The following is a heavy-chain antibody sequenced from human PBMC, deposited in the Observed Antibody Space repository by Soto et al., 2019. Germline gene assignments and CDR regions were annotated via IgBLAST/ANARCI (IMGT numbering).Heavy chain of an antibody. Sequence: QVQLQESGPGLVKPSQTLSLTCTVSGGSISSGDYYWSWIRQHPGKGLEWIGYIYYSGSTYYNPSLKSRVTISGDTSKNPFSLKLSSVTAADTAVYYCARWWSGSRQGFDPWGQGTLVTVSS. CDR3: ARWWSGSRQGFDP. CDR2: IYYSGST. D-gene: IGHD3-3*01. CDR1: GGSISSGDYY. J-gene: IGHJ5*02. V-gene: IGHV4-31*03.